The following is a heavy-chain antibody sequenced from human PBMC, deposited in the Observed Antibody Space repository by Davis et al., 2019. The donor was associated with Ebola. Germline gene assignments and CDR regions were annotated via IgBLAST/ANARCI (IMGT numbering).Heavy chain of an antibody. CDR2: IYYSGST. V-gene: IGHV4-31*11. Sequence: LRLSCAVYGGSFSGYYWSWIRQHPGKGLEWIGYIYYSGSTYYKPSLKSRVTISLDTSKNQFSLNLYSVTAADTAVYYCARDLRYDSSGSDYYFYMDVWGKGTTVTVSS. CDR3: ARDLRYDSSGSDYYFYMDV. CDR1: GGSFSGYY. J-gene: IGHJ6*03. D-gene: IGHD3-22*01.